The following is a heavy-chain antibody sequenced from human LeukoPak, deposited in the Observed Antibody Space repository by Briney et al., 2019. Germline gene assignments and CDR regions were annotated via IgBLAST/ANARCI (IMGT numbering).Heavy chain of an antibody. D-gene: IGHD1-26*01. Sequence: GGSLRLSCAASGFTFSSYAMTWVRQAPGKGLEWVSAISGSGGGTYYADSVKGRFTISRDNSKSTLYLQMNSLRAEDTAVYYCAKDQDPYSGSYDYFDYWGQGTLVTVSS. CDR1: GFTFSSYA. CDR3: AKDQDPYSGSYDYFDY. J-gene: IGHJ4*02. CDR2: ISGSGGGT. V-gene: IGHV3-23*01.